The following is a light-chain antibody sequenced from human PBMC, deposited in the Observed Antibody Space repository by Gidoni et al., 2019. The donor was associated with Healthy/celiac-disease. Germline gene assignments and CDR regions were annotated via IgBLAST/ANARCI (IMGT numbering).Light chain of an antibody. CDR1: QSISSY. CDR2: AAS. Sequence: DIQMTQSPSSLSASVGASVTITCRASQSISSYLNWYQQKPGKAPKLLIYAASSLQSGVPSRFSGSGSGTDFTLTSSSLQPEDFATYYCQQSYSTPYTLGQGTKLE. CDR3: QQSYSTPYT. J-gene: IGKJ2*01. V-gene: IGKV1-39*01.